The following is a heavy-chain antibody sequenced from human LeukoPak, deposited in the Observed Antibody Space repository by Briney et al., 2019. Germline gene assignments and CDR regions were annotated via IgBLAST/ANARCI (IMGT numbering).Heavy chain of an antibody. CDR3: ARDNERGGYAYYFDY. V-gene: IGHV3-21*01. D-gene: IGHD5-12*01. J-gene: IGHJ4*02. CDR2: ISSSSSYI. Sequence: GGSLRLSCAASGFTFSSYSMNWVRQAPGKGLEWVSSISSSSSYIYYADSVKGRFTISRDNSKNTVYLQMNSLRAEDTAVYFCARDNERGGYAYYFDYWGQGTLVTVSS. CDR1: GFTFSSYS.